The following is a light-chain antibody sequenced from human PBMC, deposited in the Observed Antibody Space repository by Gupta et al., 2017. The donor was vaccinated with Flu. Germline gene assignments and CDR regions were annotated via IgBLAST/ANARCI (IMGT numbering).Light chain of an antibody. CDR1: QDISNY. J-gene: IGKJ5*01. CDR3: QQVVT. CDR2: EAS. V-gene: IGKV1-33*01. Sequence: QLTQSPSSLSASVGDRVTMSCRASQDISNYLNWYQQKLGKAPKLLISEASNLQVGVPSRFSGSGSGTHFTLAISSLQPEDFGTYDSQQVVTFGQGTRLDIK.